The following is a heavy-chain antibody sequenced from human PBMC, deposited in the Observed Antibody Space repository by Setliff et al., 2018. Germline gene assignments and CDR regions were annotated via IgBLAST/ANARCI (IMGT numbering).Heavy chain of an antibody. Sequence: GGSLRLSCAASGFSFSGSYMSWVRQAPGKGLEWISKISGGGTTIFYADSVRGRLTISRDNTKSSLYLQMNSLRAEDTAVYYCARDGVMYGMDVWGQGTTVTVSS. D-gene: IGHD2-8*01. CDR1: GFSFSGSY. V-gene: IGHV3-11*04. CDR2: ISGGGTTI. J-gene: IGHJ6*02. CDR3: ARDGVMYGMDV.